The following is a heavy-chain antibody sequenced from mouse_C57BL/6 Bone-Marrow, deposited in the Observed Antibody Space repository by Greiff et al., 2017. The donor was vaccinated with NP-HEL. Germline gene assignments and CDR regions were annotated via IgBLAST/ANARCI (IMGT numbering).Heavy chain of an antibody. J-gene: IGHJ2*01. V-gene: IGHV7-3*01. CDR3: ARYPYLLWFDY. Sequence: EVQGVESGGGLVQPGGSLSLSCAASGFTFTDYYMSWVRQPPGKALEWLGFIRNKANGYTTEYSASVKGRFTISRDNSQSILYLQMNALRAEDSATYYCARYPYLLWFDYWGQGTTLTVAS. D-gene: IGHD2-1*01. CDR2: IRNKANGYTT. CDR1: GFTFTDYY.